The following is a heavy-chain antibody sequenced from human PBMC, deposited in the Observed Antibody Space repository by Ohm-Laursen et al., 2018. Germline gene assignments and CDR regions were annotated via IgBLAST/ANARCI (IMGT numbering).Heavy chain of an antibody. CDR2: IDWDDNK. D-gene: IGHD4-17*01. CDR3: ARIPPYGDYAKFDY. J-gene: IGHJ4*02. Sequence: TQTLTLTCTFSGFSLSSRGMCVSWIRQPPGKALEWLARIDWDDNKYYSTSLKTRLTISKDTSKNQVVLTMTNMDPVDTATYYCARIPPYGDYAKFDYWGQGTLVTVSS. CDR1: GFSLSSRGMC. V-gene: IGHV2-70*11.